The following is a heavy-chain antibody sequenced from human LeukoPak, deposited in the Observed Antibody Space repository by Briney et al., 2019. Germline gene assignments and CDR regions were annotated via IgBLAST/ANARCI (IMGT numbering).Heavy chain of an antibody. D-gene: IGHD6-6*01. J-gene: IGHJ4*02. CDR2: IYYSGST. V-gene: IGHV4-59*12. Sequence: SETLSLTCTVSGGSISSYYWSWIRQSPGKGLEWIGYIYYSGSTNYNPSLKSRVTISVDKSKNQFSLKLSSVTAADTAVYYCARDLGSSSGAYFDYWGQGTLVTVSS. CDR3: ARDLGSSSGAYFDY. CDR1: GGSISSYY.